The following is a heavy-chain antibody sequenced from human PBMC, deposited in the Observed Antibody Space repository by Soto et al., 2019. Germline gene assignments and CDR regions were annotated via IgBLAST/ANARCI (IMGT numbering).Heavy chain of an antibody. D-gene: IGHD1-20*01. CDR3: ARSIRGPRRFNGMDV. V-gene: IGHV2-70*13. Sequence: SRLTLVNPTETLTLTFTLSGFSLTSPGMCVSWIRQPPGKALEWLALIERDDDDKYYSTSLKTRLTISKDTRKNQVVLTMANMDPADTGTYYCARSIRGPRRFNGMDVWGQGTTVTVSS. CDR1: GFSLTSPGMC. CDR2: IERDDDDK. J-gene: IGHJ6*02.